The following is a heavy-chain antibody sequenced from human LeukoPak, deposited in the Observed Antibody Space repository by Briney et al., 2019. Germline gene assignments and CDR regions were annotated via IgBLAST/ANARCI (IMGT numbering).Heavy chain of an antibody. Sequence: KSGGSLRLSCAASGFTFSDYYMSWIRQAPGKGLEWISYISNSGSTVYYADSVKGRFTISRDNGQNSLYLQMNSLTAGDTAVYYCTRGVGRRGGTFDFWGQGTLVTVSS. CDR1: GFTFSDYY. D-gene: IGHD3-10*01. J-gene: IGHJ4*02. CDR3: TRGVGRRGGTFDF. CDR2: ISNSGSTV. V-gene: IGHV3-11*04.